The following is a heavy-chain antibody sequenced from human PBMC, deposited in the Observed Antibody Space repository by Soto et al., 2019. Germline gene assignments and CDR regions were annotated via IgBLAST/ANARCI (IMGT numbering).Heavy chain of an antibody. D-gene: IGHD3-9*01. CDR2: IYPGDSDT. CDR3: ARPHYDLLTGYFYFDY. Sequence: GESLKISCKSSGYSFTSYWIGWVRQMPGKGLEWMGIIYPGDSDTRYSPSFQGQVTISADKSISTAYLQWSSLKASDTAMYYCARPHYDLLTGYFYFDYWGQGTLVTSPQ. J-gene: IGHJ4*02. CDR1: GYSFTSYW. V-gene: IGHV5-51*01.